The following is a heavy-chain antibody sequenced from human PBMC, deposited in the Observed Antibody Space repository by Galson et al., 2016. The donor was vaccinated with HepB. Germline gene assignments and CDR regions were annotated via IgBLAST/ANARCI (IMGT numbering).Heavy chain of an antibody. V-gene: IGHV1-46*01. J-gene: IGHJ6*02. CDR3: ARGRLDV. CDR1: AYTFTTYY. Sequence: SVKVSCKASAYTFTTYYMHWVRQAPGQGLEWMGMISPNGGSTSYAQKFQGRVTMTRDTSTSTVYMELSSLRSEDTAMYYCARGRLDVWGQGTTVTVSS. CDR2: ISPNGGST.